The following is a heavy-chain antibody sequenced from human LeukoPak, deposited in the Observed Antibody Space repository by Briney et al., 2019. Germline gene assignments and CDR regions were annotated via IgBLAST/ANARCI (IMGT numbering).Heavy chain of an antibody. J-gene: IGHJ4*02. V-gene: IGHV1-18*01. D-gene: IGHD6-6*01. Sequence: ASVKVSCKASGYTFTSYGISWVRQAPGQGLEWMGWISAYNGNTNYAQKLQGRATMTTDTSTSTAYMELRSLRSDDTAVYYCARDSPQYSSSNYFDYWGQGTLVTVSS. CDR3: ARDSPQYSSSNYFDY. CDR1: GYTFTSYG. CDR2: ISAYNGNT.